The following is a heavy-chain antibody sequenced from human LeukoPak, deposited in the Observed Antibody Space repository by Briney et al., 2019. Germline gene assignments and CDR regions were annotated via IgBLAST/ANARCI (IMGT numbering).Heavy chain of an antibody. D-gene: IGHD3-16*01. Sequence: PGGSLRLSCAAPGFTFSSYEMHWVRQAPGKGLEWVSSISSGGDSLYYADSLKGRFTISRDNVKTSSLYLQMNSLRAEDTAVYYCARMKGGGFLSRRQDYSYYGMDVWGQGTTVTV. J-gene: IGHJ6*02. CDR3: ARMKGGGFLSRRQDYSYYGMDV. CDR1: GFTFSSYE. V-gene: IGHV3-48*03. CDR2: ISSGGDSL.